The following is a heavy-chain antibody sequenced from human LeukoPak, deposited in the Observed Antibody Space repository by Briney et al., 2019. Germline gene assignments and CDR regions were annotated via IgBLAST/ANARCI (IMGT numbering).Heavy chain of an antibody. CDR2: INPNSGGT. Sequence: ASVKVSCKASGYTFTGYYMHWVRQAPGQGLEWMGWINPNSGGTNYAQKFQGRVTMTRDTSISTAYMELSRLRSDDTAVYYCARDNGGDDSSGYYFPFDYWGQGTLVTVSS. D-gene: IGHD3-22*01. CDR1: GYTFTGYY. V-gene: IGHV1-2*02. CDR3: ARDNGGDDSSGYYFPFDY. J-gene: IGHJ4*02.